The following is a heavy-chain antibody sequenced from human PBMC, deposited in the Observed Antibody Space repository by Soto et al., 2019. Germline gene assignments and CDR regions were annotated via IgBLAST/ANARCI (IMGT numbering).Heavy chain of an antibody. D-gene: IGHD3-22*01. V-gene: IGHV3-15*07. CDR1: GFTFSNAW. J-gene: IGHJ4*02. Sequence: PGGSLRLSCAASGFTFSNAWMNWVRQAPGKGLEWVGRIKSKTDGGTTDYAAPVKGRFTISRDDSKNTLYLQMNSLKTEGTAVDYCTTDPVTMIVVVPSSGWGQGTLVTVSS. CDR2: IKSKTDGGTT. CDR3: TTDPVTMIVVVPSSG.